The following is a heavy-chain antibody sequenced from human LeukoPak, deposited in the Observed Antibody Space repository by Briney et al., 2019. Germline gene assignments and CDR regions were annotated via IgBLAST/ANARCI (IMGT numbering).Heavy chain of an antibody. CDR2: ISYDGSNK. CDR3: AKEPAVEMATNPDGY. Sequence: GGSLRLSCAASGFTFSSYAMHWVRQAPGKGLEWVAVISYDGSNKYYADSVKGRFTISRDNSKNTLYLQMNSLRAEDTAVYYCAKEPAVEMATNPDGYWGKGTTVTVSS. CDR1: GFTFSSYA. D-gene: IGHD5-24*01. V-gene: IGHV3-30-3*01. J-gene: IGHJ6*04.